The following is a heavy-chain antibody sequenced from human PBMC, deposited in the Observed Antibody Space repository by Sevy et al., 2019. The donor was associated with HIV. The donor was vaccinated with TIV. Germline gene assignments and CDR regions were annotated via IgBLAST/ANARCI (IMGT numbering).Heavy chain of an antibody. CDR2: IWYDGSNK. J-gene: IGHJ4*02. V-gene: IGHV3-33*01. CDR3: AREATGRYFDY. Sequence: GGSLRLSCAASGFTFSSYGMHWVRQAPGKGLEWVAVIWYDGSNKYYADSVKGRFTISRDNSKNTLYLQMNSLRAEDRDEYYCAREATGRYFDYWGQGTLVTVSS. D-gene: IGHD5-12*01. CDR1: GFTFSSYG.